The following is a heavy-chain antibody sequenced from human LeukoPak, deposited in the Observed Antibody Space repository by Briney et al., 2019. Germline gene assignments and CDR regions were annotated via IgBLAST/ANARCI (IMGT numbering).Heavy chain of an antibody. D-gene: IGHD3-9*01. J-gene: IGHJ3*02. CDR2: MNPNSGNT. CDR3: ARGRQLRYFDWLRPNDAFDI. V-gene: IGHV1-8*01. CDR1: GYTFTSYD. Sequence: GASVKVSCKASGYTFTSYDINWVRQATGQGLDWMGWMNPNSGNTGYAQKFQGRVTMTRNTSISTAYMELSSLRSEDTAVYYCARGRQLRYFDWLRPNDAFDIWGQGTMVTVSS.